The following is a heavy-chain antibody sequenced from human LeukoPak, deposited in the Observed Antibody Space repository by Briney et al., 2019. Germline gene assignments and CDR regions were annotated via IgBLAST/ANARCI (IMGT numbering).Heavy chain of an antibody. J-gene: IGHJ5*02. CDR2: ISYSGST. V-gene: IGHV4-59*01. CDR1: GGSISSYY. D-gene: IGHD2-2*01. Sequence: SETLSLTCTVSGGSISSYYWSWVRQPPGKGLEWIGYISYSGSTNFNPSLKSRVTISVDTSKNQLSLKLSSVTAADTAVYYCAREASTTLGYCSSTSCRNNWFDPWGQGTLVTVSS. CDR3: AREASTTLGYCSSTSCRNNWFDP.